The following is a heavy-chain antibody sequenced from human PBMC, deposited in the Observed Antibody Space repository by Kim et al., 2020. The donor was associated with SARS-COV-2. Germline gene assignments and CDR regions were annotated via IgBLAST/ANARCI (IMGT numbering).Heavy chain of an antibody. CDR3: AKAGTYSGYEYYFDY. CDR2: ISGSGGST. D-gene: IGHD5-12*01. J-gene: IGHJ4*01. Sequence: GGSLRLSCAASGFTFSSYAMSWVRQAPGKGLEWVSAISGSGGSTYYADSVKGRFTISRDNSKNTLYLQMNSLRAEDTAVYYCAKAGTYSGYEYYFDYWGQGTLVTVSS. CDR1: GFTFSSYA. V-gene: IGHV3-23*01.